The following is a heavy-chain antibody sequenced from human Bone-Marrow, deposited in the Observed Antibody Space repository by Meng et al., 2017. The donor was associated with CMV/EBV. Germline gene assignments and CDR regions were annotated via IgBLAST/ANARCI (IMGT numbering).Heavy chain of an antibody. Sequence: LSRNGIGWERRAPGRGLEGMGGISPIFSTANCAEKIQGRVTITTEKATGTAYMELSRLRSEGTAVYYCARDRIGGSSSPINLYYFDYWGQGTLVTVSS. CDR3: ARDRIGGSSSPINLYYFDY. J-gene: IGHJ4*02. CDR1: LSRNG. V-gene: IGHV1-69*05. D-gene: IGHD6-6*01. CDR2: ISPIFSTA.